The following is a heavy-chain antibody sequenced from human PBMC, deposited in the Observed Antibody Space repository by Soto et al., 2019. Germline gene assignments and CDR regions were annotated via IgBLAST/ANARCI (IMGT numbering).Heavy chain of an antibody. CDR2: ISYTGSTI. D-gene: IGHD3-22*01. Sequence: PGGSLRLSCVGSEFTFSNYEMNWVRQAPGKGLEWVSYISYTGSTIYCADSVRGRFTISRDNSKNSLYLQMNSLRAEDTAVYYCARGLRNYYDRSGLHYWGQGTLVTVSS. CDR3: ARGLRNYYDRSGLHY. J-gene: IGHJ4*02. CDR1: EFTFSNYE. V-gene: IGHV3-48*03.